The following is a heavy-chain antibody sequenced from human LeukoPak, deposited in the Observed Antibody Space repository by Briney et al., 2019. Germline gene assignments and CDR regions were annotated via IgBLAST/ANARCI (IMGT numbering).Heavy chain of an antibody. Sequence: GGSLRLSCAASGFTFSSYSMNWVRQAPGKGLEWVSSISSSSSYIYYADSVKGRFTISRDNAKNSLCLQMNSLRAEDTAVYYCARDLDGVDTAMVPHYFDYWGQGTLVTVSS. CDR1: GFTFSSYS. D-gene: IGHD5-18*01. CDR3: ARDLDGVDTAMVPHYFDY. CDR2: ISSSSSYI. J-gene: IGHJ4*02. V-gene: IGHV3-21*01.